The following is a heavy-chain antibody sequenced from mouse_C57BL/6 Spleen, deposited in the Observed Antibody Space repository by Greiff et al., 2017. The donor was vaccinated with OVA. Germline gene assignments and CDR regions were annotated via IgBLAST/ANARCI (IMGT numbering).Heavy chain of an antibody. Sequence: QVQLQQPGAELVKPGASVKLSCKASGYTFTSYWMHWVKQRPGQGLEWIGMIHPNSGSTNYNEKFKSKATLTVDKSSSTAYMHLSSLTSEDSAVFYCAREDDYECYDQWGQGNTLPVSS. D-gene: IGHD2-4*01. CDR1: GYTFTSYW. V-gene: IGHV1-64*01. J-gene: IGHJ2*01. CDR3: AREDDYECYDQ. CDR2: IHPNSGST.